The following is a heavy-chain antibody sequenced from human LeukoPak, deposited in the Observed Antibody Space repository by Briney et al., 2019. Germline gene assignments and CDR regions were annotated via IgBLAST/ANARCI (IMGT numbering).Heavy chain of an antibody. CDR2: IIPIFGTA. J-gene: IGHJ6*03. CDR3: ASTTLGVVVPAAIVAGYMDV. V-gene: IGHV1-69*05. Sequence: ASVKVSCKASGGTFSSYAISWVRQAPGQGLEWMGGIIPIFGTANYAQKFQGRVTITTDESTSTAYMELSSLRSEDTAVYYCASTTLGVVVPAAIVAGYMDVWGKGTTVTVSS. D-gene: IGHD2-2*02. CDR1: GGTFSSYA.